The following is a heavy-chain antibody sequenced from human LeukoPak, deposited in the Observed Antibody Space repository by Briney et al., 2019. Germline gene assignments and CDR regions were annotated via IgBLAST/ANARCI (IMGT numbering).Heavy chain of an antibody. CDR3: AKENDEILTGYHYYCYGMDV. Sequence: GGSLRLSCAASGFTFSSYGMHWVRQAPGKGLEWVAVISYDGSNKYYADSVKGRFTISRDNSKNTLYLQMNSLRAEDTAVYYCAKENDEILTGYHYYCYGMDVWGKGTTVTVSS. CDR2: ISYDGSNK. V-gene: IGHV3-30*18. D-gene: IGHD3-9*01. CDR1: GFTFSSYG. J-gene: IGHJ6*04.